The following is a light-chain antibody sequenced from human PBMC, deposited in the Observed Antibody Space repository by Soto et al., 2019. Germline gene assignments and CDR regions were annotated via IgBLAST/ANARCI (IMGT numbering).Light chain of an antibody. Sequence: EIVITQSPATLSVSPGERATLCCRASQSVSSNLAWYQQKPGQAPRLLIYGASTRATGIPARFSGSGSGTEFTLTISSLQSEDFAVYYCQQYNNWPPTFGQGTKVEFK. CDR1: QSVSSN. CDR2: GAS. CDR3: QQYNNWPPT. V-gene: IGKV3-15*01. J-gene: IGKJ1*01.